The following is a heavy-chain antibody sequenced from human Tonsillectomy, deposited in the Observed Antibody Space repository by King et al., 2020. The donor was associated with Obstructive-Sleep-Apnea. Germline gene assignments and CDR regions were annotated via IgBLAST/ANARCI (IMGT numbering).Heavy chain of an antibody. CDR3: ARDHGYSYGPIDY. CDR1: GGSISSSSYY. J-gene: IGHJ4*02. Sequence: LQLQESGPGLVKPSETLSLTCTVSGGSISSSSYYWGWIRQPPGKGLEWIGSIYYSGSTYYNPSLKSRVTISVDTSKNQFYLKLSSVTAADTAVYYCARDHGYSYGPIDYWGQGTLVTVSS. CDR2: IYYSGST. D-gene: IGHD5-18*01. V-gene: IGHV4-39*07.